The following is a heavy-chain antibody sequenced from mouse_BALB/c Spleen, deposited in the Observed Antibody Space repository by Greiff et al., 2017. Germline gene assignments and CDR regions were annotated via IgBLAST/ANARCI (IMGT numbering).Heavy chain of an antibody. Sequence: QVQLKESGAELVRPGSSVKISCKASGYAFSSYWMNWVKQRPGQGLEWIGQIYPGDGDTNYNGKFKGKATLTADKSSSTAYMQLSSLTSEDSAVYFCARPPPGTLYAMDYWGQGTSVTVSS. CDR2: IYPGDGDT. J-gene: IGHJ4*01. V-gene: IGHV1-80*01. D-gene: IGHD4-1*01. CDR3: ARPPPGTLYAMDY. CDR1: GYAFSSYW.